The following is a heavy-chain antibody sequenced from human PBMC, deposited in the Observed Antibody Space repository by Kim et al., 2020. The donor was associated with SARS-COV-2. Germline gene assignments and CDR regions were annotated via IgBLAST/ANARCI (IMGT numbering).Heavy chain of an antibody. D-gene: IGHD3-10*01. Sequence: FTISRDNAKNSLYLQMNSLRDEDTAVYYCARGPDLLWFGELLSSPYFDYWGQGTLVTVSS. J-gene: IGHJ4*02. CDR3: ARGPDLLWFGELLSSPYFDY. V-gene: IGHV3-48*02.